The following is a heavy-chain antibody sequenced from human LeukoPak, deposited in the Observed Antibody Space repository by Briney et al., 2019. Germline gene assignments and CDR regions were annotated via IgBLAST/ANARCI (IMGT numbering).Heavy chain of an antibody. D-gene: IGHD3-9*01. CDR3: ARTPDIPKHNWLDP. V-gene: IGHV4-34*01. CDR2: INHSGST. CDR1: GGSFSGYY. J-gene: IGHJ5*02. Sequence: KPSETLSLTCAVYGGSFSGYYLSWIRQPPGKGLEWIGEINHSGSTNYNPSLKSRVTISVDTSKNQFSLKLSSVTAADTAVYYCARTPDIPKHNWLDPWGQGTLVTVSS.